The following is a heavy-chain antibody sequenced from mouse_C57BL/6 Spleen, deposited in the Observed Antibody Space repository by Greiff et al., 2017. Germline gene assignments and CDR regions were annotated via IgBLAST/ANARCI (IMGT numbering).Heavy chain of an antibody. CDR1: GYTFTSYW. CDR3: ARKRGDYYGSSYVYWYFDV. V-gene: IGHV1-50*01. Sequence: QVQLKQPGAELVKPGASVKLSCKASGYTFTSYWMQWVKQRPGQGLEWIGEIDPSDSYTNYNQKFTGKATLTVDTSSSTAYMQLSSLTSEDSAVYYCARKRGDYYGSSYVYWYFDVWGTGTTVTVSS. J-gene: IGHJ1*03. CDR2: IDPSDSYT. D-gene: IGHD1-1*01.